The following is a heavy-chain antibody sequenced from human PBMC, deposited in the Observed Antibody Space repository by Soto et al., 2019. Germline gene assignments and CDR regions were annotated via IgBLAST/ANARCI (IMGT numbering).Heavy chain of an antibody. Sequence: EVQLVESGGGLVQPGGSLRLSCVASGFTFSTYSINWVRQAPGKGLEWVSYISTSGGAIYYADSVKGRFTISRDNAKNSVSLQMNSRRDEDTAMYYCARDRDWAFDFWGQGTLVTVSS. J-gene: IGHJ4*02. V-gene: IGHV3-48*02. CDR1: GFTFSTYS. D-gene: IGHD3-9*01. CDR3: ARDRDWAFDF. CDR2: ISTSGGAI.